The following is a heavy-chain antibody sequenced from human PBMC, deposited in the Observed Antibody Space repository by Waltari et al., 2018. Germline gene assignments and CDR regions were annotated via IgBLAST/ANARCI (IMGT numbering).Heavy chain of an antibody. CDR2: VWYDGSNQ. Sequence: QVQLVGSGGGVVQPGQSLKLSCVASGFSFSSFGMHWVRQAPGKGLEWVAVVWYDGSNQYYADSVKGRFTISRDNSKNTLYLQVNSLRAEDTAVYYCTRDISGRTAFDIWGQGTMVTVSS. J-gene: IGHJ3*02. D-gene: IGHD3-10*01. CDR1: GFSFSSFG. V-gene: IGHV3-33*01. CDR3: TRDISGRTAFDI.